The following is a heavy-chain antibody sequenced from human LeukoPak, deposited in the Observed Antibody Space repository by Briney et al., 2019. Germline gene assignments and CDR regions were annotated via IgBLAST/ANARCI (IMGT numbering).Heavy chain of an antibody. CDR3: VRDYVGGTSDPDY. V-gene: IGHV3-7*01. CDR1: GFRFSNFW. D-gene: IGHD3-16*01. Sequence: GGSLRLSCAASGFRFSNFWMSWFRQTPRKELEWLGNIKEDGSEKYYLDSMKGRFTISRDNTHSSVFLQMNSLRAEDTAIYYCVRDYVGGTSDPDYWGQGTLVTVSS. CDR2: IKEDGSEK. J-gene: IGHJ4*02.